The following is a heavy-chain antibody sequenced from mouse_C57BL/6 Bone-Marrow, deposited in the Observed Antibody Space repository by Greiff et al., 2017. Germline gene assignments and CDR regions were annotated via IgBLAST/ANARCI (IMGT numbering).Heavy chain of an antibody. J-gene: IGHJ1*03. CDR2: INPSNGGT. Sequence: QVQLQQPGPELVKPGASVKLSCKASGYTFTSYWMHWVKQRPGQGLEWIGNINPSNGGTNYNEKFKSKATLTVDKSYRTAYMQLSSLTSEESAVYEGARGGYDGGWYFDVWGTGTTVTVSA. D-gene: IGHD2-14*01. CDR3: ARGGYDGGWYFDV. CDR1: GYTFTSYW. V-gene: IGHV1-53*01.